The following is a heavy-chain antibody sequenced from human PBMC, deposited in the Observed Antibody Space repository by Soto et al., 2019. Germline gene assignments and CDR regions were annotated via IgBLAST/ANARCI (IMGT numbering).Heavy chain of an antibody. CDR3: AKAYKADVSYYYDSRSYYHFDY. D-gene: IGHD3-10*01. V-gene: IGHV4-59*12. CDR2: IYYSGST. J-gene: IGHJ4*02. Sequence: SETLSLTCTVSGSSISSYYWSWIRQPPGKGLEWIGYIYYSGSTNYNPSLKSRVTISVDNAKNTLYLQMNSLRAEDTAVYYCAKAYKADVSYYYDSRSYYHFDYWGQGTLVTVSS. CDR1: GSSISSYY.